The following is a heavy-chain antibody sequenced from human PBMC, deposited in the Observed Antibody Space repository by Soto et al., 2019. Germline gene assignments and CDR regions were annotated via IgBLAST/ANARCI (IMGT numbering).Heavy chain of an antibody. CDR1: GYTFTRYG. D-gene: IGHD3-16*01. Sequence: QVQLVQSGAEVKNPGASVKVSCKASGYTFTRYGIGWARQAPGQGLEWMGWINTYNGNTNYAQNVQGRVTLTTDTSPRTAYMERRSLRSNDTAIYYCAMVDVYVTPSPQDVWGQGTTVIVSS. CDR2: INTYNGNT. CDR3: AMVDVYVTPSPQDV. V-gene: IGHV1-18*01. J-gene: IGHJ6*02.